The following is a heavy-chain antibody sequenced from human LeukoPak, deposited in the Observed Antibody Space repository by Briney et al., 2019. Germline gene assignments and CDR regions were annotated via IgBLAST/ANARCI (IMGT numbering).Heavy chain of an antibody. CDR1: GFTFSNYN. CDR3: ARDRGITGTTRAAYYMDV. J-gene: IGHJ6*03. D-gene: IGHD1-7*01. Sequence: GGSLRLSCAASGFTFSNYNMNWVRLAPGKGLEWVSYISSSSSTIYYADSVKGRFTISRDNAKNSLYLQMNSLRAEDTAVYYCARDRGITGTTRAAYYMDVWGKGTTVTVSS. CDR2: ISSSSSTI. V-gene: IGHV3-48*01.